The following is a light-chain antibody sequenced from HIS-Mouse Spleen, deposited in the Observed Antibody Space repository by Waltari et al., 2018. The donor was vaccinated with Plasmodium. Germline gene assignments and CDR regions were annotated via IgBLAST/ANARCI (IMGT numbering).Light chain of an antibody. V-gene: IGLV3-10*01. CDR1: ALPKKY. Sequence: SYELTQPPSVSVSPGQTARITCSGDALPKKYPYLYQQKSRQAPVLVSYEDSKRPSGIPERFSGSSSGTMATLTISGAQVEDEADYYCYSTDSSGNHRVFGGGTKLTVL. CDR2: EDS. CDR3: YSTDSSGNHRV. J-gene: IGLJ3*02.